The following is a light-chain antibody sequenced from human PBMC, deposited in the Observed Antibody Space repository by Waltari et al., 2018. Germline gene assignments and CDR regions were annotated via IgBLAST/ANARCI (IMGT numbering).Light chain of an antibody. Sequence: CRASQTINNNFLVWYQQKPGQAPRLRIHGASSRATGFPDRFSGSGSGTDFTLTISSLEPEDVAVYYCQQYDGSVLTFGGGTKVEI. V-gene: IGKV3-20*01. CDR2: GAS. CDR3: QQYDGSVLT. J-gene: IGKJ4*01. CDR1: QTINNNF.